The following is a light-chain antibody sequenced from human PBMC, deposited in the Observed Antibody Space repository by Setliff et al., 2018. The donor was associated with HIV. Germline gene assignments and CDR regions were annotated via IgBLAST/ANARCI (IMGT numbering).Light chain of an antibody. CDR1: SSDAGSYNL. V-gene: IGLV2-14*02. J-gene: IGLJ1*01. Sequence: QSVLTQPASVSGSPGQSITISCTGTSSDAGSYNLVSWYQQHPGKVPKLMIYEVSKRPSGVSNRFSGSKSGNTASLTISGLQAEDEADYYCTSYTSSSTLYVFGTGTKVTVL. CDR2: EVS. CDR3: TSYTSSSTLYV.